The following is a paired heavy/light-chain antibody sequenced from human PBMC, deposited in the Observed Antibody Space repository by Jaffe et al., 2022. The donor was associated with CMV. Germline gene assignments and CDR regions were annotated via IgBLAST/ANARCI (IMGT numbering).Heavy chain of an antibody. CDR3: IYRSDSSSGPAY. Sequence: QITLRESGPTLVKPTQTVTLTCSLSGISLTSNGVCVGWIRQPPGKALEWLALICPDNGQQLSPSLTTRLTITRDISKNQVVLTMTNMDPVDTATYYCIYRSDSSSGPAYWGQGTLVTVSS. V-gene: IGHV2-5*02. CDR2: ICPDNGQ. D-gene: IGHD6-6*01. CDR1: GISLTSNGVC. J-gene: IGHJ4*02.
Light chain of an antibody. V-gene: IGKV3-11*01. CDR1: QSIGSY. CDR3: QQRFSWPLT. J-gene: IGKJ4*01. Sequence: EIVLTQSPVTLSLSPGERATLSCRASQSIGSYLAWYQQRPGQAPRLLLYDAFNRATGIPARFRGSGSGTDFTLTISSLEPEDFAVYYCQQRFSWPLTFGGGTKVEIK. CDR2: DAF.